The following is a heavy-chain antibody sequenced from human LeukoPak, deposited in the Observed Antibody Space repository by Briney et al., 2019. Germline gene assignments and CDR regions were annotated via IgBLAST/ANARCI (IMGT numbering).Heavy chain of an antibody. CDR1: GGSISSYH. V-gene: IGHV4-59*01. D-gene: IGHD1-26*01. CDR3: ARGVGATSYFDY. Sequence: SETLSLACTVSGGSISSYHWSWIRQPPGKGLEWIGYIYYSGSTNYNPSLKSRVTISVDTSKNQFSLKLSSVTAADTAVYYCARGVGATSYFDYWGQGTLVTVSS. CDR2: IYYSGST. J-gene: IGHJ4*02.